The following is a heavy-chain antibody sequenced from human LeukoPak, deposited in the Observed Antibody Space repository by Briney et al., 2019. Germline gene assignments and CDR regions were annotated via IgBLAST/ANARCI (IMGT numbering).Heavy chain of an antibody. CDR1: GFIFSHYS. V-gene: IGHV3-48*04. D-gene: IGHD5-18*01. CDR2: IGIDSGNT. J-gene: IGHJ4*02. Sequence: PGGSLRLSCAASGFIFSHYSMNWVRQAPGKGLEWISYIGIDSGNTRYADSVKGRFTISGDIATKSLYLQMNSLRVEDSAVYYCARDHSYAFDIWGQGTLVTVSS. CDR3: ARDHSYAFDI.